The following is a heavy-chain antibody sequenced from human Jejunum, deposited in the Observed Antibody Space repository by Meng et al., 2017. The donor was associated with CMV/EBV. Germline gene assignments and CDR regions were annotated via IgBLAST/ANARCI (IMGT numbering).Heavy chain of an antibody. J-gene: IGHJ4*02. CDR2: IDTNGRTI. CDR1: GFTFSTYW. Sequence: CAASGFTFSTYWMHWVRQAQGTGLVWVSRIDTNGRTINYADSVKGRFTISRDNAKNTLYLQMNSLRAEDTAVYYCARAGDYRFDYWGQGTLVTVSS. D-gene: IGHD4-17*01. V-gene: IGHV3-74*01. CDR3: ARAGDYRFDY.